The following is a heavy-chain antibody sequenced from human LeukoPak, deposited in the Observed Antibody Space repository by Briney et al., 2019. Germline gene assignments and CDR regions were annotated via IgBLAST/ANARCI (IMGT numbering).Heavy chain of an antibody. CDR2: IYHSGST. Sequence: SETLSLTCTVSGYSISSGYYWGWIRQPPGKGLEWIGSIYHSGSTYYNPSLKSRVTISVDTSKNQFSLKLSSVTAADTAVYYCARTYSSGWYFVFDPWGQGTLVTVSS. J-gene: IGHJ5*02. V-gene: IGHV4-38-2*02. D-gene: IGHD6-19*01. CDR3: ARTYSSGWYFVFDP. CDR1: GYSISSGYY.